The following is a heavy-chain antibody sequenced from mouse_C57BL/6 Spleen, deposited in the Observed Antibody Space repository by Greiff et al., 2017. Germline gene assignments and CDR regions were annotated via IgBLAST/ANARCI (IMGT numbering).Heavy chain of an antibody. Sequence: QVQLQQSGAELVRPGASVTLSCKASGYTFTDYEMHWVKQTPVHGLEWIGAIDPETGGTAYNQKFKGKAILTADKSSSTAYMELRSLTSEDSAVYYCTRYEDYGNSFDYWGQGTTRTVSS. CDR3: TRYEDYGNSFDY. J-gene: IGHJ2*01. D-gene: IGHD2-1*01. CDR1: GYTFTDYE. CDR2: IDPETGGT. V-gene: IGHV1-15*01.